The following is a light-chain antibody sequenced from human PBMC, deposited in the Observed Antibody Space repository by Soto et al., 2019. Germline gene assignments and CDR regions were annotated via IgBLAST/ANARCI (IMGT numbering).Light chain of an antibody. CDR1: SSNIGSNS. CDR2: SDN. CDR3: AAWDDSLNGLYV. Sequence: QSVLPQPPSASGTPGQRVTISCSGSSSNIGSNSVNWYQQLPGTAPKLLIYSDNQRPSGVPDRFSGSKSGTSASLAISGLQSEDEADYYCAAWDDSLNGLYVFGTGTKLTV. J-gene: IGLJ1*01. V-gene: IGLV1-44*01.